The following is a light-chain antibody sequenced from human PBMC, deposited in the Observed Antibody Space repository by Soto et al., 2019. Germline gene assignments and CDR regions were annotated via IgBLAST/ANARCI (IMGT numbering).Light chain of an antibody. CDR1: QSVGSY. J-gene: IGKJ4*01. CDR3: QQRSDWPPVT. V-gene: IGKV3-11*01. CDR2: DAF. Sequence: EIVLTQSPATLSLSPGERATLSCRASQSVGSYLAWYQQKPGQAPRLLIYDAFNRATGIPARFSGSGSGTDFTLTSSRLEPEDFAVYYCQQRSDWPPVTFGGGTKVEIK.